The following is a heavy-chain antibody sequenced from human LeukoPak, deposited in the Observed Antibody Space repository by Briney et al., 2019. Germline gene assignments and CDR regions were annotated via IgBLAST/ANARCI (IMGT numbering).Heavy chain of an antibody. J-gene: IGHJ5*02. CDR2: FDPEDGET. CDR3: ATKSAGHQVGAIWFDP. D-gene: IGHD1-26*01. CDR1: GYTLTELS. V-gene: IGHV1-24*01. Sequence: ASVKVSCKVSGYTLTELSMHWERQAPGKGLEWMGGFDPEDGETIYAQKFQGRVTMTEDTSTDTAYMELSSLRSEDTAVYYCATKSAGHQVGAIWFDPWGQGTLVTVSS.